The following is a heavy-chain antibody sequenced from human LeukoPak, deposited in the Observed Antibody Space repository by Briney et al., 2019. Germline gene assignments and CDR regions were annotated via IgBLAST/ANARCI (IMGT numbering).Heavy chain of an antibody. CDR3: AREVTIFGVVPRYYLDV. Sequence: PGGSLRLSCAASGFTLSSYWMTWVRQAPGKGLEWVANIKQDGSEKYYVDSVKGRFTISRDNAKNSLYLQMNGLRAEDTAVYFCAREVTIFGVVPRYYLDVWGKGTTVTVSS. J-gene: IGHJ6*03. CDR2: IKQDGSEK. V-gene: IGHV3-7*01. CDR1: GFTLSSYW. D-gene: IGHD3-3*01.